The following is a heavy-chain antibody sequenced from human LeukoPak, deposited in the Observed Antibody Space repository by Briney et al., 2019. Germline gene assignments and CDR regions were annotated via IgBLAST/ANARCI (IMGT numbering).Heavy chain of an antibody. CDR3: AKDTSHCSSTSCYMRSFRGYFDY. J-gene: IGHJ4*02. Sequence: PGRSLRLSCAASGFTFYDYAMHGVRQAPGKGVEWVSGISWNRGSIVYADSVKGRVTISRENAKNSLYLQMNSLRAEDTALSYCAKDTSHCSSTSCYMRSFRGYFDYWGQGTLVTVSS. D-gene: IGHD2-2*02. CDR2: ISWNRGSI. CDR1: GFTFYDYA. V-gene: IGHV3-9*01.